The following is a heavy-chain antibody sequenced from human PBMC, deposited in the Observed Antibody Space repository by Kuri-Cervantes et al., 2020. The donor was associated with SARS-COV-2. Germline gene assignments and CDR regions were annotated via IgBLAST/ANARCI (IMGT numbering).Heavy chain of an antibody. Sequence: ASVKVSCKASGYSFSSYDINWVRQAAGQGLEWMGWLNADTGNTGNAKKFQGRVTMTTDTSRNTAYMEVSSLSFEDTAIYYCARDSGDWNPDGLDLWGQGTLVTVSS. J-gene: IGHJ3*01. CDR1: GYSFSSYD. D-gene: IGHD1-1*01. V-gene: IGHV1-8*02. CDR2: LNADTGNT. CDR3: ARDSGDWNPDGLDL.